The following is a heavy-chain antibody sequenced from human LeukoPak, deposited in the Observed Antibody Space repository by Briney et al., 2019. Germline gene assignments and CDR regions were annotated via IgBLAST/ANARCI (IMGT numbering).Heavy chain of an antibody. CDR3: ATTHYDFWSGYPYTTPPY. V-gene: IGHV3-48*01. D-gene: IGHD3-3*01. J-gene: IGHJ4*02. CDR2: IGSSSSSI. CDR1: GFTFSSYS. Sequence: GGSLRLSCAASGFTFSSYSMNWVRQAPGKGLEWISYIGSSSSSIYYAESVKGRFTMSRDNAKNSLYLQMNSLRAEDTAVYYCATTHYDFWSGYPYTTPPYWGQGTLVTVSS.